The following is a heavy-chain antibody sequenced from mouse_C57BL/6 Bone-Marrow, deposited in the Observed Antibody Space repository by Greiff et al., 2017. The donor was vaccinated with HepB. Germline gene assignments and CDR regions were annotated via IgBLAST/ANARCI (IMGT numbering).Heavy chain of an antibody. CDR1: GFTFSDYY. J-gene: IGHJ3*01. CDR2: INYDGSST. D-gene: IGHD2-12*01. CDR3: ARDEGRLYWFAY. Sequence: EVKLVESEGGLVQPGSSMKLSCTASGFTFSDYYMAWVRQVPEKGLEWVANINYDGSSTYYLDTLKSRFIISRDNAKNILYLQMSSLKSEDTATYYGARDEGRLYWFAYWGQGTLVTVSA. V-gene: IGHV5-16*01.